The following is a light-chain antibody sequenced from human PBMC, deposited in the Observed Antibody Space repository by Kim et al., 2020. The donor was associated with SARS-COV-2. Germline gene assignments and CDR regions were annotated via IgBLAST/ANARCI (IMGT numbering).Light chain of an antibody. CDR2: GAS. V-gene: IGKV3-15*01. CDR1: QSVSSN. Sequence: VSHGERATLSCRASQSVSSNLAWFQQKPGQAPRLLIYGASTRATGVPARFSGSGSGTEFTLTISSLQSEDFAVYSCQQYDKWPPGTFGQGTKLEI. CDR3: QQYDKWPPGT. J-gene: IGKJ2*02.